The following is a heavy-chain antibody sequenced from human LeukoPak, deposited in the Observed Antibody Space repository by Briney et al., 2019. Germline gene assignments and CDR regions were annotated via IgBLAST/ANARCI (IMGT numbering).Heavy chain of an antibody. CDR3: AKRTAAVPYFYYGMDV. CDR2: ISATGGST. Sequence: PGGSLRLSCAASGFTFSTYAMSWVRQAPGEGLEWVSGISATGGSTYYADSVKGRFTISRDNSKNTLYLQVNSLRAEDTAVYYCAKRTAAVPYFYYGMDVWGQGTTVTVSS. CDR1: GFTFSTYA. V-gene: IGHV3-23*01. J-gene: IGHJ6*02. D-gene: IGHD6-13*01.